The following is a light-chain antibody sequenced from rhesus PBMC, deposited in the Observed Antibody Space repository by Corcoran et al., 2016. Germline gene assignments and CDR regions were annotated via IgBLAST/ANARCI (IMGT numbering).Light chain of an antibody. CDR1: QSVGSS. CDR2: GAS. Sequence: QVILTQSPATLSLSPGERATLSCRASQSVGSSLAWYQQQPGPAPRLLIYGASTRATGIPDRFSGSGAGTEFTLTISSLEPEDFAVYYCQKYSSSPPTFGGGTKVEIK. CDR3: QKYSSSPPT. V-gene: IGKV3-53*01. J-gene: IGKJ4*01.